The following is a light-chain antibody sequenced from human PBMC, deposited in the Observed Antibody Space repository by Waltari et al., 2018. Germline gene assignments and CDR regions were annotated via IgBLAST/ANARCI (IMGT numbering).Light chain of an antibody. CDR1: QNVLYSSNNQNY. V-gene: IGKV4-1*01. CDR3: QQYYRAPLT. CDR2: WAS. J-gene: IGKJ1*01. Sequence: DIVMTKSPDSLAVSLGERATINCKSSQNVLYSSNNQNYLAWYQKRPGKPPNLLIYWASTRESGVPDRFIVSGSGTDFTLTISSLQAEDVALYYCQQYYRAPLTFGQGTKVEIK.